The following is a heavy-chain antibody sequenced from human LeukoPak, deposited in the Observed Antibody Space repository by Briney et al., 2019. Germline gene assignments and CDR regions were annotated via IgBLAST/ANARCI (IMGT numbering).Heavy chain of an antibody. CDR3: AKDYSNGWYYFDS. V-gene: IGHV3-9*01. CDR1: GFTFDNYA. J-gene: IGHJ4*02. D-gene: IGHD6-19*01. Sequence: GRSLRLSCAASGFTFDNYAMHWVRQAPGKVLERVSGINWSSSRIDYADSVKGRFTISRDNAKNSLYLQMNSLRAEDTALYYCAKDYSNGWYYFDSWGQGTLVTVSS. CDR2: INWSSSRI.